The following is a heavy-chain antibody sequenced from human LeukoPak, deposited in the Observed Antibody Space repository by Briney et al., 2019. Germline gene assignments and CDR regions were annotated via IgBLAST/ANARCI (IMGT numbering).Heavy chain of an antibody. CDR3: ARDFPHSSTSPEDH. CDR2: IIPILGIA. CDR1: GSTFSSYA. J-gene: IGHJ4*02. D-gene: IGHD2-2*01. Sequence: ASVKVSCKASGSTFSSYAISWVRQAPGQGLEWMGRIIPILGIANCAQKFQGRVTITADKSTSTAYMELSSLRSEDTAVYYCARDFPHSSTSPEDHWGQGTLVTVSS. V-gene: IGHV1-69*04.